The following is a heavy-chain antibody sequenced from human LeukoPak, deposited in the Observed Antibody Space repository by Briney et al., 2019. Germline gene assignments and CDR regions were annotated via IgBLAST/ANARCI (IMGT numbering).Heavy chain of an antibody. CDR1: GFTFSSYS. D-gene: IGHD2-15*01. CDR3: ARSMQDCSGGSCYFPFGY. V-gene: IGHV3-21*04. CDR2: ISSSSSYI. J-gene: IGHJ4*02. Sequence: GGSLRLSCAASGFTFSSYSMNWVCQAPGKGLEWVSSISSSSSYIYYADSVKGRFTISRDNAKNSLYLQMNSLRAEDTALYYCARSMQDCSGGSCYFPFGYWGQGTLVTVSS.